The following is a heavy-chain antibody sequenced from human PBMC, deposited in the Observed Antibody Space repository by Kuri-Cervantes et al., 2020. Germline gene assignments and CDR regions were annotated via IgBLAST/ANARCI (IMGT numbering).Heavy chain of an antibody. Sequence: GESLKISCAASGFPFSSYWVHSVRQVPGKGPVWVSRIISDVRSATYADSVWGRFTISRDNAKNTLYLQMNSLTAENTAVYYCARDRTYTMDVWGQGTTVTVSS. D-gene: IGHD2-2*01. CDR1: GFPFSSYW. CDR3: ARDRTYTMDV. CDR2: IISDVRSA. V-gene: IGHV3-74*03. J-gene: IGHJ6*02.